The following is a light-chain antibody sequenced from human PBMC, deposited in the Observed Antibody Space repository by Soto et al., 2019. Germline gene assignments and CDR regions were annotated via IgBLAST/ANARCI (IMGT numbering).Light chain of an antibody. V-gene: IGKV3-15*01. Sequence: EIVMTQSPAPLSVSPGERATLSCRASQSVSSNLAWYQQKPGQAPRLLIYGASTRANGIPARFSGSGSGTEFTLTISSLQSEDFAVYYCQQYNNWPRTFGQGTKVDIK. J-gene: IGKJ1*01. CDR2: GAS. CDR3: QQYNNWPRT. CDR1: QSVSSN.